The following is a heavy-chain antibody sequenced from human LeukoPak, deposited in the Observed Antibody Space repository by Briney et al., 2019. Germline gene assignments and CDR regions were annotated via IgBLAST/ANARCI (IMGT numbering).Heavy chain of an antibody. J-gene: IGHJ5*02. V-gene: IGHV4-59*08. CDR1: GGSISSYY. D-gene: IGHD6-13*01. Sequence: SETLSFTCTVSGGSISSYYWSWIRQPPGKGLEWIGYIYYSGSTNYNPSLKSRVTISVDTSKNQFSLKLSSVTAADTAVYYCASGSSSWYPFDPWGQGTLVTVSS. CDR2: IYYSGST. CDR3: ASGSSSWYPFDP.